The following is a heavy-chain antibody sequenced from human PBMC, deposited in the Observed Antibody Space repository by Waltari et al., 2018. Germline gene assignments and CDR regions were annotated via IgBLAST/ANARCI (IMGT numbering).Heavy chain of an antibody. CDR3: AREGASGSYGAFDY. Sequence: QVQLVQSGAEVKKPGSSVKVSCKASGGTFSSYPISWVRQAPGQGLEWMGRIIPILGIANYAQKFQGRVTITSDKSTSTAYRELSSLRSEDKAVYYCAREGASGSYGAFDYWGQGTLVTVSS. J-gene: IGHJ4*02. CDR1: GGTFSSYP. CDR2: IIPILGIA. D-gene: IGHD1-26*01. V-gene: IGHV1-69*04.